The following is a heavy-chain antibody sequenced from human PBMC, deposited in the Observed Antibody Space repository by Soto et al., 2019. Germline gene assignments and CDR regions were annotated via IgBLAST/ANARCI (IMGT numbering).Heavy chain of an antibody. CDR3: ARHEVVVVPVSYMDV. V-gene: IGHV4-39*01. D-gene: IGHD2-2*01. Sequence: QLQLQESGPGLVKPSETLSLTCTVSGGSISSSSYYWGWIRQPPGKGLEWIGSIYYSGSTYYNPSLKSRVTISVDTSKNQFSRKLSSVTAADTAVYYCARHEVVVVPVSYMDVWGKGTTVTVSS. J-gene: IGHJ6*03. CDR1: GGSISSSSYY. CDR2: IYYSGST.